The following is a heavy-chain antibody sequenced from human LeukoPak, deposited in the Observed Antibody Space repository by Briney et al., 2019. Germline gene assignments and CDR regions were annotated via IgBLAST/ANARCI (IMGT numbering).Heavy chain of an antibody. CDR1: GYTFTGYY. J-gene: IGHJ4*02. CDR2: INPNSGGT. D-gene: IGHD4-17*01. V-gene: IGHV1-2*02. Sequence: ASVKVPCKASGYTFTGYYMHWVRQAPGQGLEWMGWINPNSGGTNYAQKFQGRVTMTRNTSISTAYMELSSLRSEDTAVYYCARIDDYGDYVLDYWGQGTLVTVSS. CDR3: ARIDDYGDYVLDY.